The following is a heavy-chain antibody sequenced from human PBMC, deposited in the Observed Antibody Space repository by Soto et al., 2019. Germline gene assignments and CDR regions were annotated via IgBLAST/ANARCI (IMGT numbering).Heavy chain of an antibody. CDR2: IYSGGST. Sequence: GGSLRLSCAASGFTVSSNYMGWVRQAPGKGLEWVSVIYSGGSTYYADSVKGRFTISRDNAKNSLYLQMNSLRAEDTAVYYCARHPERIAQIGWFDPWGQGTLVTVSS. J-gene: IGHJ5*02. V-gene: IGHV3-66*04. D-gene: IGHD6-13*01. CDR1: GFTVSSNY. CDR3: ARHPERIAQIGWFDP.